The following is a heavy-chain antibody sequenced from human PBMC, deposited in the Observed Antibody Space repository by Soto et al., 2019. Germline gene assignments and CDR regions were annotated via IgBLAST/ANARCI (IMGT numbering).Heavy chain of an antibody. D-gene: IGHD2-15*01. Sequence: PSETLSLTCNVSGGSISTYYWSWIRQPPGKGLEWIGYIYYSGSTNYNPSLKSRVTISVDTSKNQFSLTLSSVTAADTAVYYCARSGRVVVAAKDVIYAFDIWDKGTMVTVSS. V-gene: IGHV4-59*01. CDR2: IYYSGST. CDR1: GGSISTYY. J-gene: IGHJ3*02. CDR3: ARSGRVVVAAKDVIYAFDI.